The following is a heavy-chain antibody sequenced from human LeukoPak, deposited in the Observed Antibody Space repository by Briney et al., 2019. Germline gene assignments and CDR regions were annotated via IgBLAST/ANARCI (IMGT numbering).Heavy chain of an antibody. Sequence: PSETLSLTCTVSGGSISSYYWSWIRQPAGKGLEWIGRIYTSGSTNYNPSLKSRVTMSVDTSKNQFSLKLSSVTAADTAVYYCARLVTYYDFWSGYYIGGYYFDYWGQGTLVTVSS. J-gene: IGHJ4*02. V-gene: IGHV4-4*07. CDR3: ARLVTYYDFWSGYYIGGYYFDY. D-gene: IGHD3-3*01. CDR1: GGSISSYY. CDR2: IYTSGST.